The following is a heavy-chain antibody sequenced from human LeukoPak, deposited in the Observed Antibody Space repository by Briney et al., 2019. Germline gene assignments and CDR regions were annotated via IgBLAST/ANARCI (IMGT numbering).Heavy chain of an antibody. CDR3: AKRPSDYGDYVTYFDY. CDR1: GFSFISYG. V-gene: IGHV3-30*18. CDR2: ISDDGRNK. J-gene: IGHJ4*02. Sequence: GGSLRLSCAASGFSFISYGMHWVRQAPGKGLEWVGVISDDGRNKKHADSVKGRFTISRDNSKDTLYLQMNSLRDEDTAVYYCAKRPSDYGDYVTYFDYWGQGTLVTVSS. D-gene: IGHD4-17*01.